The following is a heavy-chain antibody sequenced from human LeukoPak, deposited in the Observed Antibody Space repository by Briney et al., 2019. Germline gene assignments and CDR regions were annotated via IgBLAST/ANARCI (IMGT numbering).Heavy chain of an antibody. CDR1: GGSFSGYY. Sequence: SETLSLTCAVYGGSFSGYYCSWIRQPPGKGLEWIGEINHSGSTNYNPSLKSRVTISVDTSKNQFSLKLSSVTAADTAVYYCARHWYSGSYVDYWGQGTLVTVSS. D-gene: IGHD1-26*01. V-gene: IGHV4-34*01. CDR3: ARHWYSGSYVDY. CDR2: INHSGST. J-gene: IGHJ4*02.